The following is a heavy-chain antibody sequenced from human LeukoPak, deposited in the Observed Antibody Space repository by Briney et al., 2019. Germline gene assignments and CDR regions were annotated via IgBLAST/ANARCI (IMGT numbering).Heavy chain of an antibody. J-gene: IGHJ4*02. CDR1: GGSITNTKY. CDR2: VNLQGST. CDR3: AREGGPYRPLDY. Sequence: PSETLSLTCGVSGGSITNTKYWTWVRQPPGKGLEWIGEVNLQGSTNYNPSLMGRVAISVDTSENHISLQLTSVTAADTAVYYCAREGGPYRPLDYSDQGTLVTVSS. V-gene: IGHV4-4*02.